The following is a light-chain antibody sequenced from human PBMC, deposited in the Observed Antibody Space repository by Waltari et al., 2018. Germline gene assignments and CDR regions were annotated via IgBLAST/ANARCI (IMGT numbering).Light chain of an antibody. CDR2: KVS. Sequence: DVVMTQSPLSLPVTLGQPASISCRSSQSLVYSDGHTYLNWFQQRPGQSPRRLIYKVSNRDSGVPDRFSGSGSGTDFTLKIIRVEAEDVGVYYCMQGTHWPWTFGQGTKVEIK. J-gene: IGKJ1*01. CDR3: MQGTHWPWT. CDR1: QSLVYSDGHTY. V-gene: IGKV2-30*01.